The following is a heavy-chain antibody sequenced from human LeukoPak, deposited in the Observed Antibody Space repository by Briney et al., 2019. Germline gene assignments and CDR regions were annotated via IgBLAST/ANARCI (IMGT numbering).Heavy chain of an antibody. D-gene: IGHD6-19*01. Sequence: PSETLSLTCAVYGGSFSGYYWSWIRQPPGKGLEWIGSIYYSGSTYYNPSLKSRVTISVDTSKNQFSLKLSSVTAADTAVYYCASTYSSGWYLDYWGQGTLVTVSS. CDR2: IYYSGST. J-gene: IGHJ4*02. CDR1: GGSFSGYY. V-gene: IGHV4-34*01. CDR3: ASTYSSGWYLDY.